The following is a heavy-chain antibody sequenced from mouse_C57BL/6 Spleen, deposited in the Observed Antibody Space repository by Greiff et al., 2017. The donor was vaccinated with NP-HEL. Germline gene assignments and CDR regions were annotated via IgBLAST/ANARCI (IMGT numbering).Heavy chain of an antibody. CDR2: IYPSDSET. V-gene: IGHV1-61*01. CDR3: ARRLGKGDYYAMDY. CDR1: GYTFTSYW. Sequence: QVQLQQSGAELVRPGSSVKLSCKASGYTFTSYWMDWVKQRPGQGLEWIGNIYPSDSETHYNQKFKDKATLTVDKSSSTAYMQLSSLTSEDSAVYYCARRLGKGDYYAMDYWGQGTSVTVSS. D-gene: IGHD4-1*01. J-gene: IGHJ4*01.